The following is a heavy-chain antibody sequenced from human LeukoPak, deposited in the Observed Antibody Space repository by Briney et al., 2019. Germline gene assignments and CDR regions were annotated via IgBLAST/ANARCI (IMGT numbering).Heavy chain of an antibody. CDR1: GCTFSSYW. Sequence: PGGSLRLSCAASGCTFSSYWMHWVRQAPGKGLAWVSRINSDGSSTSYADSVKGRFTISRDNAKNTLYLQRNSLRAEDTAVYYCARHGYCSSTSCYTYYYYYGMDAWGKGTTVTVSS. V-gene: IGHV3-74*01. CDR2: INSDGSST. CDR3: ARHGYCSSTSCYTYYYYYGMDA. J-gene: IGHJ6*04. D-gene: IGHD2-2*01.